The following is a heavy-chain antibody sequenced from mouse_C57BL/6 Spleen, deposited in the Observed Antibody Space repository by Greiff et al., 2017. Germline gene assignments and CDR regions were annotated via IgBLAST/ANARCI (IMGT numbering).Heavy chain of an antibody. V-gene: IGHV1-72*01. CDR2: IDPNSDGT. J-gene: IGHJ4*01. CDR1: GYTFTSYW. CDR3: GREKYAMDY. Sequence: QVQLQQPGAELVKPGASVKLSCKASGYTFTSYWMHWMRQRPGRGLEWIGRIDPNSDGTNYNEKFKIKATLTVDKPSNTAYMQLSSLTSVDSAVYYCGREKYAMDYWGQGTSDTLSS.